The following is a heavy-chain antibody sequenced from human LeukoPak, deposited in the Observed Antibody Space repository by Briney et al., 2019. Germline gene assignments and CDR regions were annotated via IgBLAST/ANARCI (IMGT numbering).Heavy chain of an antibody. CDR3: ARVNAALYDY. J-gene: IGHJ4*02. Sequence: SETLSLTCTVSGGSISSYYWSWIRQPPGKGLEWIGYTYHSGSTNYNPSLKSRVTITVDTSKNQFSLKLSSVTAADTAVYYCARVNAALYDYWGQGTLVTVSS. CDR2: TYHSGST. CDR1: GGSISSYY. V-gene: IGHV4-59*01. D-gene: IGHD2-2*02.